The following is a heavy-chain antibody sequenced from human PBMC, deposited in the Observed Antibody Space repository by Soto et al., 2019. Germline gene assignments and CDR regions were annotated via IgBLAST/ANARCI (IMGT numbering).Heavy chain of an antibody. V-gene: IGHV4-34*01. CDR3: ARCHGRFAH. Sequence: QLQLHQSGAGLLKPSETLSLTCDVSGGSFTGYYCSWICQPPGKGLEWIGEINHSGFTNYNPSLTGRLIISLDTSKSQFSLKLKSLTAADTGFYFCARCHGRFAHWGQGTLVTVSS. CDR2: INHSGFT. CDR1: GGSFTGYY. J-gene: IGHJ4*02.